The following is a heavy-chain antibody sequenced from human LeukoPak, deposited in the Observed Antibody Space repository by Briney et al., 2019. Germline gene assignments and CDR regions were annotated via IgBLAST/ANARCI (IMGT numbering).Heavy chain of an antibody. CDR1: GGSISSSSYY. CDR3: ASDFMITFGGVIAIRYYFDY. CDR2: IYYSGST. J-gene: IGHJ4*02. V-gene: IGHV4-39*07. Sequence: SETLSLTCTVSGGSISSSSYYWGWIRQPPGKGLEWIGSIYYSGSTYYNPSLKSRVTISVDTSKNQFSLKLSSATAADTAVYYCASDFMITFGGVIAIRYYFDYWGQGTLVTVSS. D-gene: IGHD3-16*02.